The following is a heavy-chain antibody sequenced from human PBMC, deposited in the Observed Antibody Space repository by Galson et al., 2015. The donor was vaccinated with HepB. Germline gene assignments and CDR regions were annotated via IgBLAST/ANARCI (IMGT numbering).Heavy chain of an antibody. Sequence: SLRLSCAASGFTFSRNAMHWVRQAPGKGLEYVSAISSNGGNTYYADSVKGRFTISRDNSKNTLYLEVSSLKPEDTAVYYCVKGGEYTYGSHFGYWGQGTLVTVSS. CDR2: ISSNGGNT. CDR1: GFTFSRNA. J-gene: IGHJ4*02. CDR3: VKGGEYTYGSHFGY. D-gene: IGHD3-10*01. V-gene: IGHV3-64D*06.